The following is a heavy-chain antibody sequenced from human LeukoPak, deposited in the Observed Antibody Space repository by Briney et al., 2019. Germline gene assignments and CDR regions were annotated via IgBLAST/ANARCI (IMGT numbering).Heavy chain of an antibody. CDR3: ARVGGYYYGSGRPYYYYGMDV. D-gene: IGHD3-10*01. J-gene: IGHJ6*02. V-gene: IGHV4-4*07. CDR1: GGSISSYY. CDR2: IYTSGST. Sequence: SETLSLTCTVSGGSISSYYWSWIRQPAGKGLEWIGGIYTSGSTNYNPSLKSRVTMSVDTSKNQFSLKLSSVTAADTAVYYCARVGGYYYGSGRPYYYYGMDVWGQGTTVTVSS.